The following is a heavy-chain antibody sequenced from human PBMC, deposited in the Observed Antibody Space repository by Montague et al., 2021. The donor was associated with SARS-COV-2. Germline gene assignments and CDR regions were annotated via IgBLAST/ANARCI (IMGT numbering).Heavy chain of an antibody. J-gene: IGHJ4*02. V-gene: IGHV3-23*03. Sequence: SLRLSCSASGFTFSSSAMIWVRQAPGKGLEWVSVIYSGGSSTYYADSVKGRFTISRDNSENTLYLQMNSLRAEDTAVYYCARDGRDYLPSGSYYLGGYYWGQGTLVTVSS. CDR1: GFTFSSSA. CDR2: IYSGGSST. D-gene: IGHD3-10*01. CDR3: ARDGRDYLPSGSYYLGGYY.